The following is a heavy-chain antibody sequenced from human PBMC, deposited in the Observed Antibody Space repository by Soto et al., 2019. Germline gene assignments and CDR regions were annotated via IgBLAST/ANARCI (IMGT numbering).Heavy chain of an antibody. D-gene: IGHD2-21*01. CDR3: ARIGCSMNRSGKVSPDYYYYAMDV. CDR1: GASISSSY. Sequence: SETLSLTCSVSGASISSSYWSWVRLPPGKGPDWIGYISYTGSPNYNPSFESRVAISVDTSKNQFSLQLNSVTAADTALYYCARIGCSMNRSGKVSPDYYYYAMDVWGQGTTVTVSS. CDR2: ISYTGSP. V-gene: IGHV4-59*01. J-gene: IGHJ6*02.